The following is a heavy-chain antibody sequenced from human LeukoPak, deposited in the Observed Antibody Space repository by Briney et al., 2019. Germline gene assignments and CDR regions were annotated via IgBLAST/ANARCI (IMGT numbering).Heavy chain of an antibody. D-gene: IGHD2-15*01. V-gene: IGHV3-30*03. CDR1: EFSFRSYG. CDR3: ATDGYCSGGNCYAGHFHY. Sequence: GRSLRLSCAASEFSFRSYGMNWVRQAPGKGLEWVALISYDGTNDYYVDSVRGRFTVSRDNSKNMLSLQMNSLRGEDTALYYCATDGYCSGGNCYAGHFHYWGQGTLVTVSS. CDR2: ISYDGTND. J-gene: IGHJ4*02.